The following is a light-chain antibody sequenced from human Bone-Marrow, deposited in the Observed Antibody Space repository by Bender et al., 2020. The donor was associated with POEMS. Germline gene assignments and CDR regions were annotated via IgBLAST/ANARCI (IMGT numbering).Light chain of an antibody. CDR3: CSFAGSDTFVL. CDR1: SSDVGGYNF. CDR2: DVS. V-gene: IGLV2-11*01. J-gene: IGLJ2*01. Sequence: QSALTQPRSVSGSPGQSVTLSCTGTSSDVGGYNFVSWYQQHPGKAPRLMIYDVSKRPSGVPDRFSGSKSGNTASLTISGLQADDEGDYYCCSFAGSDTFVLFGGGTQLTVL.